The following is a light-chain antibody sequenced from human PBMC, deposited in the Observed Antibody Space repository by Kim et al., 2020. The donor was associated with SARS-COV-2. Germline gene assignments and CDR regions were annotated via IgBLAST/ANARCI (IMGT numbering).Light chain of an antibody. CDR2: GKN. Sequence: AWGHTVRTTCQGDSLRSYYASWYQQKPGQAPILVIYGKNNRPSGIPDRFSGSSSGNTASLTITGAQAEDEADYYCNSRDSSGNDVVFGGGTQLTVL. J-gene: IGLJ2*01. CDR3: NSRDSSGNDVV. V-gene: IGLV3-19*01. CDR1: SLRSYY.